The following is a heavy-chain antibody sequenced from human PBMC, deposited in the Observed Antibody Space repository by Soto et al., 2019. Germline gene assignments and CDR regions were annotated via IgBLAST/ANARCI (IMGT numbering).Heavy chain of an antibody. J-gene: IGHJ3*02. D-gene: IGHD2-2*01. CDR1: GGSISSYY. CDR2: IYYSGST. V-gene: IGHV4-59*01. Sequence: SETLSLTCTVSGGSISSYYWSWIRQPPGKGLEWIGYIYYSGSTNYNPSLKSRVTISVDTSKNQFSLKLSSVTAADTAVYYCARLEGYCSSTSCYSAFDIWGQGTMVTVSS. CDR3: ARLEGYCSSTSCYSAFDI.